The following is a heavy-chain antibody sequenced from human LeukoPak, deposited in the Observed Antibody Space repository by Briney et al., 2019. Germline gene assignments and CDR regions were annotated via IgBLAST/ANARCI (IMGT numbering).Heavy chain of an antibody. Sequence: ASVKVSCKASGYTFTSYYMHWVRQAPGQGLEWMGIINPSGGSTSYAQKFQGGVTMTRDMSTSTVYMELSSLRSEDTAVYYCARTTSLYALLDYWGQGTLVTVSS. D-gene: IGHD2/OR15-2a*01. V-gene: IGHV1-46*01. CDR1: GYTFTSYY. CDR2: INPSGGST. CDR3: ARTTSLYALLDY. J-gene: IGHJ4*02.